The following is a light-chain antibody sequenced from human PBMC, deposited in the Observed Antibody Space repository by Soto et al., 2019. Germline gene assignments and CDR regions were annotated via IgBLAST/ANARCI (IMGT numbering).Light chain of an antibody. V-gene: IGLV2-11*01. CDR2: DVS. CDR1: SSDVGGYNY. J-gene: IGLJ1*01. Sequence: QSALTQPRSVSGSPGQSVTISCTGTSSDVGGYNYVSWYQQHPGKAPKLMIYDVSKRPSGVPDRFSGSKSGNTASLTISGLQAEDEADYYCSSFTTNYFYVFGPGTKVTVL. CDR3: SSFTTNYFYV.